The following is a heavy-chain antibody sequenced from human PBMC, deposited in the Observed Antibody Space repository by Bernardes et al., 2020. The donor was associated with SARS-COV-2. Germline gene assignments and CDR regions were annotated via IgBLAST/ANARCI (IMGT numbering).Heavy chain of an antibody. Sequence: GGSLRLSCAASGFTFSSYEMNWVRQAPGKGLEWVSYISSSGSTIYYADSVKGRFTISRDNAKNSLYLQMNSLRAEDTAVYYCASSSQIATVATIFLWDYWGQGTLVTVSS. CDR3: ASSSQIATVATIFLWDY. CDR2: ISSSGSTI. D-gene: IGHD5-12*01. J-gene: IGHJ4*02. CDR1: GFTFSSYE. V-gene: IGHV3-48*03.